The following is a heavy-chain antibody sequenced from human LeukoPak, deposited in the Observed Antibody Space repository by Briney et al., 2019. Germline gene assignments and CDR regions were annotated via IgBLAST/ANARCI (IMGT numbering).Heavy chain of an antibody. Sequence: ASVKVSCKASGYTFTSYDINWVRQATGQGLEWMGWVNPNSGNTGYAQKFQGRVTITRNTSISTAYMELSSLRSEDTAVYYCARASIQLWPDYWGQGTLVTVSS. J-gene: IGHJ4*02. CDR3: ARASIQLWPDY. D-gene: IGHD5-18*01. CDR2: VNPNSGNT. V-gene: IGHV1-8*03. CDR1: GYTFTSYD.